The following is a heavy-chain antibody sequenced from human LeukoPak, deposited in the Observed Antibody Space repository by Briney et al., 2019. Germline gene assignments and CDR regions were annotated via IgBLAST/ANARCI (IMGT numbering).Heavy chain of an antibody. V-gene: IGHV3-74*01. J-gene: IGHJ4*02. CDR3: ARSPYGVSFDY. CDR1: GFPFSNSW. Sequence: GGSLRLSCAASGFPFSNSWMHWVRQAPGKGLVWVSRINSDGSVTIYADSVKGRFTISRDNAKNTLYLQMNSLRAEDTAVYYCARSPYGVSFDYWGQGTLVTVSS. D-gene: IGHD4-17*01. CDR2: INSDGSVT.